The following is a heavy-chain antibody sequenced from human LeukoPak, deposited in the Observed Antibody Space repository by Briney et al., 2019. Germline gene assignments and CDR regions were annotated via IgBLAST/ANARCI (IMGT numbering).Heavy chain of an antibody. CDR3: ARDRRDTAMVTLPGYYFDY. V-gene: IGHV1-69*06. CDR2: IIPIFGTA. Sequence: GSSVKVSCKASGGTFSSYAISWVRQAPGQGLEWMGGIIPIFGTANYAQKFQGRVTITADKSTSTAYMELSSLRSEDTAVYYCARDRRDTAMVTLPGYYFDYWGQGTLVTVSS. CDR1: GGTFSSYA. D-gene: IGHD5-18*01. J-gene: IGHJ4*02.